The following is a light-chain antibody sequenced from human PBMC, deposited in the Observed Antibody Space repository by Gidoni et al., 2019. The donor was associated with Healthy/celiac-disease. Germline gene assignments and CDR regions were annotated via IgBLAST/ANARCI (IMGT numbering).Light chain of an antibody. CDR2: EVS. V-gene: IGLV2-23*02. CDR3: CSYAGSSTVVV. CDR1: RIDVGCYNL. Sequence: QSALTQPASVSGSPGQSITISCTGTRIDVGCYNLVSWYPQPPGKAPTLMIYEVSKRPSGVSNRFSGSKSGNTASLTISGLQAEDEADYYCCSYAGSSTVVVFGGGTKLTVL. J-gene: IGLJ2*01.